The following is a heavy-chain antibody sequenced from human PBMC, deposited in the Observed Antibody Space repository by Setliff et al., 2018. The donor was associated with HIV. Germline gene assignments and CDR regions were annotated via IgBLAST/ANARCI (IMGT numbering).Heavy chain of an antibody. J-gene: IGHJ3*02. Sequence: PGGSLRLSCAASGFTFSGYGMHWVRQAPGRGLEWVAFIWSDGSEKYYLDSVKGRFTISRDNADNSLYLQMNRLRAEETAVYYCARGKDTFIWGQGTMVTVSS. V-gene: IGHV3-33*01. CDR1: GFTFSGYG. CDR3: ARGKDTFI. CDR2: IWSDGSEK.